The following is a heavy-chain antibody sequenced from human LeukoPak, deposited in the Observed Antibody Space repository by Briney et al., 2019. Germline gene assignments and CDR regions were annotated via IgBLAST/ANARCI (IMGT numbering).Heavy chain of an antibody. J-gene: IGHJ5*02. Sequence: SETLSLTCAVYGGSFSGYYWSWIRQPPGKGLEWIGEINHSGSTNYNPSLKSRVTISVDTSKNQFSLKLSSVTAADTAVYYCARTMVRGVHNWFDPWGQGTLVTVSS. CDR3: ARTMVRGVHNWFDP. CDR1: GGSFSGYY. D-gene: IGHD3-10*01. V-gene: IGHV4-34*01. CDR2: INHSGST.